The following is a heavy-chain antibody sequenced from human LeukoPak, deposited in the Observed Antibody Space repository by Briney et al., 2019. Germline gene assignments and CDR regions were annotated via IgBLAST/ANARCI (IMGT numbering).Heavy chain of an antibody. V-gene: IGHV3-30*18. CDR3: AKETGGSGSSYLSFFDY. D-gene: IGHD3-10*01. CDR2: ISHDGSAK. J-gene: IGHJ4*02. Sequence: GGSLRLSCAASGFVFSNHGMHWVRQAPGKGLEWVAVISHDGSAKEYADSVKGRFTISRDNSKNTLYLQIHSLRAEDTAVYFCAKETGGSGSSYLSFFDYWGQGTLVTVSS. CDR1: GFVFSNHG.